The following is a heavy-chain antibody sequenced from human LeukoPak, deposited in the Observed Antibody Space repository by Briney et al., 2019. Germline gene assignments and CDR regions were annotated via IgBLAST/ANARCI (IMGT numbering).Heavy chain of an antibody. J-gene: IGHJ4*02. CDR2: INHSGST. V-gene: IGHV4-34*01. CDR1: GGSFSGYY. Sequence: SETLSLTCAVYGGSFSGYYWSWIRQPPGKGLEWIGEINHSGSTNYNPSLKSRVTISVDTSKTQFSLKLSSVTDADTAVYDCAGHLRWFDYWGQGTLVTVSS. CDR3: AGHLRWFDY. D-gene: IGHD4-23*01.